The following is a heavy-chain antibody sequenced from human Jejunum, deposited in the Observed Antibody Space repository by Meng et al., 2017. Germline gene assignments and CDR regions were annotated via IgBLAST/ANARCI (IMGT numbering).Heavy chain of an antibody. CDR3: ARAIGVVIMEADY. Sequence: QGQFVQAGAEVKKPGASVKVSCKASGYTFTNYAMNWVRQAPGQRPEWMGWINAGNGDTKYLQKFQGRVTITRDTSASTAYMELSSLRSEDTAVYYCARAIGVVIMEADYWGQGTLVTVSS. CDR1: GYTFTNYA. V-gene: IGHV1-3*01. CDR2: INAGNGDT. D-gene: IGHD2-2*01. J-gene: IGHJ4*02.